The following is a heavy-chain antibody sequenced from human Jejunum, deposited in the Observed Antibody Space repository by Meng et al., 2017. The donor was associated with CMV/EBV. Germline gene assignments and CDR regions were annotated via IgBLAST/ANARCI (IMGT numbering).Heavy chain of an antibody. CDR2: IGGSGDSI. D-gene: IGHD5-12*01. Sequence: SGFSLSNYGVTGVRQAPGKGLEWVAAIGGSGDSIYNADSVKGRFTVSRDKSKNTVSLQMNSLSPEDTAVYYCAKLSGYQTTRNWFDLWGQGTLVTVSS. CDR3: AKLSGYQTTRNWFDL. CDR1: GFSLSNYG. V-gene: IGHV3-23*01. J-gene: IGHJ5*02.